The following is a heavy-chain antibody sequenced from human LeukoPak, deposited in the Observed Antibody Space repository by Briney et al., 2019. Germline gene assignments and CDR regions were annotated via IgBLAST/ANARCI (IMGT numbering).Heavy chain of an antibody. CDR3: ARVAKERVGGVYYFDY. Sequence: GGSLRLSCAASGFTFSDYDMHWVRQATGKGLEWVSAIGTAGDTYYTGSVKGRFTISRENAKNSLYLQMNSLRAGDMAVYYCARVAKERVGGVYYFDYWGQGTLVTVSS. CDR2: IGTAGDT. D-gene: IGHD1-1*01. CDR1: GFTFSDYD. V-gene: IGHV3-13*01. J-gene: IGHJ4*02.